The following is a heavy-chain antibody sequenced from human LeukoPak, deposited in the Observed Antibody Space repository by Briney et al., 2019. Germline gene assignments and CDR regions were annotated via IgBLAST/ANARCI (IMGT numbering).Heavy chain of an antibody. Sequence: GGSLRLSCVGSGFTFRSHAMSWVRQAPEKGLEFVSGIYENGGTTYYADSVQGRFSISRDNSKNTLYLQMDSLRGEDTAVYYCAKDFRIGYSAHFDYWGQGALVTVSS. D-gene: IGHD2-21*01. V-gene: IGHV3-23*01. CDR2: IYENGGTT. J-gene: IGHJ4*02. CDR1: GFTFRSHA. CDR3: AKDFRIGYSAHFDY.